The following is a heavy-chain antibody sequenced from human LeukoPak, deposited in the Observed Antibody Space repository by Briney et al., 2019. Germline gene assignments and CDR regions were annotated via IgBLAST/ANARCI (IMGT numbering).Heavy chain of an antibody. Sequence: GASVKVSCKASVYTFTSYDINWVRQATGQGLEWMGWINPNRGNTGYAQKLQGRVTMTGNTSISTAYMELSSLRSEGTAVYYCARGTPYSNEWGQGTLDTVSS. CDR3: ARGTPYSNE. V-gene: IGHV1-8*01. J-gene: IGHJ4*02. D-gene: IGHD6-13*01. CDR2: INPNRGNT. CDR1: VYTFTSYD.